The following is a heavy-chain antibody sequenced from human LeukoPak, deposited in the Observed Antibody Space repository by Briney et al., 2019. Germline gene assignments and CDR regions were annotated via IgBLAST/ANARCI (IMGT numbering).Heavy chain of an antibody. V-gene: IGHV4-61*02. J-gene: IGHJ5*02. D-gene: IGHD2-2*01. CDR2: IYTSGST. CDR3: ARTIVVVPAAMNWFDP. Sequence: SQTLSLTCTVSGGSISSGSYYWSWIRQPAGKGLEWIGRIYTSGSTNYNPSLKSRVTISVNTSKNQFSLKLSSVTAADTALYYCARTIVVVPAAMNWFDPWGHGTLVTVSS. CDR1: GGSISSGSYY.